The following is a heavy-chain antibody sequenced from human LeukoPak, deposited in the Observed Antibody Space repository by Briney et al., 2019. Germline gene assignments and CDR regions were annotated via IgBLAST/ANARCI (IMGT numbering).Heavy chain of an antibody. Sequence: PGGSLRLSCVASGFDFSSYWLAWVRQAPGKGLDWVASIQQNGNEKYYVDSVKGRFTISKDNAKNLLYLQMNSLRSEDTAVYYCAREDHSKYEYWGQGTPVTVSS. CDR2: IQQNGNEK. CDR1: GFDFSSYW. V-gene: IGHV3-7*01. D-gene: IGHD4-11*01. J-gene: IGHJ4*02. CDR3: AREDHSKYEY.